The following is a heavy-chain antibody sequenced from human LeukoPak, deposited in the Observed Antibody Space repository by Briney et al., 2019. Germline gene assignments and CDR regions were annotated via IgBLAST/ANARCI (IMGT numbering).Heavy chain of an antibody. CDR3: AKDQGIVVVPAAILYYYGMDV. CDR1: GFTFSSYA. Sequence: PGGSLRLSCAASGFTFSSYAMSWVRQAPGKGLECVSAISGSGGSTYYADSVKGRFTISRDNSKNTLYLQMNSLRAEDTAVYYCAKDQGIVVVPAAILYYYGMDVWGQGTTVTVSS. D-gene: IGHD2-2*02. V-gene: IGHV3-23*01. CDR2: ISGSGGST. J-gene: IGHJ6*02.